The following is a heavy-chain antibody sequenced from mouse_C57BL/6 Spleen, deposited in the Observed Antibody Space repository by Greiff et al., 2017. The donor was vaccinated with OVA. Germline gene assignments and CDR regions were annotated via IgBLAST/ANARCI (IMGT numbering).Heavy chain of an antibody. CDR2: IYPRSGNT. CDR3: AREESYYGYDWYFDV. CDR1: GYTFTSYG. D-gene: IGHD2-2*01. V-gene: IGHV1-81*01. Sequence: QVQLKQSGAELARPGASVKLSCKASGYTFTSYGISWVKQRTGQGLEWIGEIYPRSGNTYYNEKFKGKATLTADKSSSTAYMELRSLTSEDSAVSFCAREESYYGYDWYFDVWGTGTTVTGSS. J-gene: IGHJ1*03.